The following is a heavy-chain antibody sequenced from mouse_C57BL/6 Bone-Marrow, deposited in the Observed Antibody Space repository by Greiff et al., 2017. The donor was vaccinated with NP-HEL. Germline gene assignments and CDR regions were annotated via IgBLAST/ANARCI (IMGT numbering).Heavy chain of an antibody. V-gene: IGHV5-6*01. CDR1: GFTFSSYG. D-gene: IGHD1-1*01. J-gene: IGHJ2*01. CDR3: ELITTVGAQGFDY. Sequence: EVQGVESGGDLVKPGGSLKLSCAASGFTFSSYGMSWVRQTPDKRLEWVATISSGGSYTYYPDSVKGRFTISRDNAKNTLYLQMSGLKSEDTAMYYCELITTVGAQGFDYWGQGTTLTVSS. CDR2: ISSGGSYT.